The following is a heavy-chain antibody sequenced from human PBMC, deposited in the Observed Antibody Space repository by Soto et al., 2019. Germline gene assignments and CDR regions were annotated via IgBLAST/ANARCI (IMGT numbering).Heavy chain of an antibody. J-gene: IGHJ6*02. D-gene: IGHD1-1*01. V-gene: IGHV1-3*01. CDR2: INGGNGHT. Sequence: SVKVSCKASGYTFSTYALHGVGQSGLRGLEGMGWINGGNGHTRYSQKFKDRVAISRDTPASTAYMELSGLRSEDTAVYYCARGKGMEENYYYYGMDVWGQGTTVTVSS. CDR1: GYTFSTYA. CDR3: ARGKGMEENYYYYGMDV.